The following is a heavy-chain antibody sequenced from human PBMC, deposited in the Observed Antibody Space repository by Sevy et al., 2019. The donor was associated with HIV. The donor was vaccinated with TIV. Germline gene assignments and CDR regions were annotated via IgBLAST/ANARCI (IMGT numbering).Heavy chain of an antibody. J-gene: IGHJ6*02. Sequence: ASVKVSCKASGYTFTSYGISWVRQAPGQGLEWMGWISAYNGNTNYAQRLQGRVTMTTDTSTSTAYMELRSLRSDDTAVYYCARDLDVKGIAVADPGAYYYYGMDVWGQGTTVTVSS. CDR2: ISAYNGNT. CDR1: GYTFTSYG. V-gene: IGHV1-18*01. CDR3: ARDLDVKGIAVADPGAYYYYGMDV. D-gene: IGHD6-19*01.